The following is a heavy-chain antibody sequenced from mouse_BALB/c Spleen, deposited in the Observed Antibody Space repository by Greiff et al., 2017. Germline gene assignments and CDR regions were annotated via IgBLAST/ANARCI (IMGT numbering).Heavy chain of an antibody. D-gene: IGHD1-1*01. CDR3: APLLNWFAY. Sequence: EVQLQESGAELVKPGASVKLSCTASGFNIKDTYMHWVKQRPEQGLEWIGRIDPANGNTKYDPKFQGKATITADTSSNTAYLQLSSLTSEDTAVYYCAPLLNWFAYWGQGTLVTVSA. CDR2: IDPANGNT. J-gene: IGHJ3*01. CDR1: GFNIKDTY. V-gene: IGHV14-3*02.